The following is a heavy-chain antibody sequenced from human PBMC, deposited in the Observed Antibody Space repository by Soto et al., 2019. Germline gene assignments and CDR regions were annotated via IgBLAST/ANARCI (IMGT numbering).Heavy chain of an antibody. J-gene: IGHJ4*02. CDR1: GGTFSRHA. CDR3: ARGWGYDSNDYYYAY. Sequence: QVQLVQSGAEVRKPGSSVKVSCKASGGTFSRHAISWVRQAPGQGLEWMGGIIPIFGTANHAQKFQGRDKIIEDESTSTVYMELSSLRSEDTAMYYCARGWGYDSNDYYYAYWGQGTLVIVSS. D-gene: IGHD3-22*01. CDR2: IIPIFGTA. V-gene: IGHV1-69*01.